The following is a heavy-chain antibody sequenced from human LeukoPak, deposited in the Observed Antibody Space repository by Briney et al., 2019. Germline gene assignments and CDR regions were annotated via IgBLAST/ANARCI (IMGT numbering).Heavy chain of an antibody. CDR1: GFTFSGYS. Sequence: GGSLRLSCAASGFTFSGYSLHWVRQAPGKGLEYVSAIISHGGSTHYADSVKGRFTVSRDNSKNTLYLQMDSLRAEDMAVYYCARITMGATSANFYYYFLDAWGKGTTVTVSS. D-gene: IGHD3-3*01. V-gene: IGHV3-64*02. CDR3: ARITMGATSANFYYYFLDA. CDR2: IISHGGST. J-gene: IGHJ6*03.